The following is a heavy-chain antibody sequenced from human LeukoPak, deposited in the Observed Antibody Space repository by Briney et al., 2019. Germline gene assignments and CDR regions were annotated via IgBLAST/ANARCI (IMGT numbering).Heavy chain of an antibody. CDR2: ISTYNGNS. CDR3: ARAGGWAREDYKGDAFHI. J-gene: IGHJ3*02. D-gene: IGHD6-19*01. Sequence: ASVKVSCKASGYTFTKYGISWVRQAPGQGLEWMGWISTYNGNSNYAQKLQDRVTMTTDTSTTTAYMDLRSLRSDDTAVYYCARAGGWAREDYKGDAFHISGQGTMVTVSS. V-gene: IGHV1-18*01. CDR1: GYTFTKYG.